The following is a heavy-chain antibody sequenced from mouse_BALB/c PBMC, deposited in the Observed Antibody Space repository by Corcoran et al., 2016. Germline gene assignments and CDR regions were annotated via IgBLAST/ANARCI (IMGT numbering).Heavy chain of an antibody. CDR2: ISCYNGAT. Sequence: LVKTGASVKISCMASGYSFTGYYMHWVKQSHGKSLEWIGYISCYNGATSYNQKFKGKATFTVDTSSSTAYMQFNSLTSEDSAVYYCARRTGTGAMDYWGQGTSVTVSS. CDR3: ARRTGTGAMDY. CDR1: GYSFTGYY. D-gene: IGHD4-1*01. J-gene: IGHJ4*01. V-gene: IGHV1S34*01.